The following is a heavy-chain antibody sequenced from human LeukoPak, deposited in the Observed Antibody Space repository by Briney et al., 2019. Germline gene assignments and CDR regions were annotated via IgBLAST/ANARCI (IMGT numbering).Heavy chain of an antibody. V-gene: IGHV3-23*01. Sequence: GGSLRLSCAASGFTFSGCALNWVRQAPGGGLEWVSSIRGGGGKTYYADSVQGRFTISRDDSRNTLYLQMNNVRAEDTAVYYCVKRVGSNSGHFDSWGQGTLVTVSS. CDR3: VKRVGSNSGHFDS. CDR1: GFTFSGCA. CDR2: IRGGGGKT. J-gene: IGHJ4*02. D-gene: IGHD4-23*01.